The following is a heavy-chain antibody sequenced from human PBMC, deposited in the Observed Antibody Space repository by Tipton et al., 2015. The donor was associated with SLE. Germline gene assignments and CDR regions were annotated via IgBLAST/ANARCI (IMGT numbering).Heavy chain of an antibody. D-gene: IGHD1-26*01. Sequence: TLSLTCTVSGGSISSGGFYWSWIRQPDGKGLEWIGRIYSSGSPNYNPSPKSRVTMSVDMSKNQFSLKLSSVTAADTAVYFCARPIVGVAAFHIWGPGTMVTVSS. V-gene: IGHV4-61*02. CDR1: GGSISSGGFY. CDR2: IYSSGSP. CDR3: ARPIVGVAAFHI. J-gene: IGHJ3*02.